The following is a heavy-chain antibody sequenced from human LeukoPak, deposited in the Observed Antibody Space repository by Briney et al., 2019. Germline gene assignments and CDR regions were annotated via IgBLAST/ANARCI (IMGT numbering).Heavy chain of an antibody. CDR3: AKDLGFYYDSSGYFDY. J-gene: IGHJ4*02. V-gene: IGHV3-23*01. Sequence: GGTLRLSCAASGFTFSNFAMNWVRQAPGKGLEWVSAISAGGTFYADFVKGRFTISRDNSKNTLYLQMNSLRAEDTAVYYCAKDLGFYYDSSGYFDYWGQGTLVTVSS. CDR1: GFTFSNFA. D-gene: IGHD3-22*01. CDR2: ISAGGT.